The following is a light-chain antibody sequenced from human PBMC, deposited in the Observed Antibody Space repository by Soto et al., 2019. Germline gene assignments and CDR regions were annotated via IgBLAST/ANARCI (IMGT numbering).Light chain of an antibody. J-gene: IGKJ3*01. CDR2: AAA. CDR1: QGISSY. CDR3: QQLNSYPRS. Sequence: IQLTQSPSSLSASVGDRVTGTCRASQGISSYLAWYQQKPGKAPKLLIYAAASLQGGVTSRFSGRGSGTDLTLTLSRLQPEDFATSYSQQLNSYPRSFGTGIKADIK. V-gene: IGKV1-9*01.